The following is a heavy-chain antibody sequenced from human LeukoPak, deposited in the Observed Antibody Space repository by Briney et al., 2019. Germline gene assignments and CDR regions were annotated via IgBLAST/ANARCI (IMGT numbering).Heavy chain of an antibody. CDR1: GFTFSSYG. V-gene: IGHV3-30*18. D-gene: IGHD3-10*01. CDR2: ISYDGSNK. J-gene: IGHJ4*02. CDR3: AKDGYYYGSGSYKDPYYFDC. Sequence: GRSLRLSCAASGFTFSSYGMHWVRQAPGKGLEWVAVISYDGSNKYYADSVKGRFTISRDNSKNTLYLQMNSLRAEDTAVYYCAKDGYYYGSGSYKDPYYFDCWGQGTLVTVSS.